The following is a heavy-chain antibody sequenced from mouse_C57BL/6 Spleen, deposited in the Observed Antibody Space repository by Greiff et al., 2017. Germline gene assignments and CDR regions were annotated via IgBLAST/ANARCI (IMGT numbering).Heavy chain of an antibody. CDR1: GYTFTDYN. CDR3: AREMYDYVPFAY. V-gene: IGHV1-22*01. D-gene: IGHD2-4*01. Sequence: EVQLQQSGPELVKPGASVKMSCKASGYTFTDYNMHWVKQSHGQSLEWIGYINPNNGGTSYNQKFKGKATLTVNKSSSTAYMELRSLTSEDSAVYYGAREMYDYVPFAYWGQGTLVTVSA. CDR2: INPNNGGT. J-gene: IGHJ3*01.